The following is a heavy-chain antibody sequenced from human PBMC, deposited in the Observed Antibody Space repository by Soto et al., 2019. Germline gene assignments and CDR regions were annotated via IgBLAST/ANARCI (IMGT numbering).Heavy chain of an antibody. CDR3: ARERDSYSAAWQEFNY. V-gene: IGHV3-74*03. Sequence: PGGSLRLSCSASGFTFSTYGMHWVRQAPGKGLVWVSRISSDGSITTYADFGKGRFTISRDNAKNTLYLQMNSLRVEDTAVYYCARERDSYSAAWQEFNYWGQGTLVTVSS. CDR1: GFTFSTYG. D-gene: IGHD6-13*01. CDR2: ISSDGSIT. J-gene: IGHJ4*02.